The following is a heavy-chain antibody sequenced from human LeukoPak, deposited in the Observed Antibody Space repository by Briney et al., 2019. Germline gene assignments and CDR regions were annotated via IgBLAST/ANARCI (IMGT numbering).Heavy chain of an antibody. CDR3: ARRGIQLWPHDDY. V-gene: IGHV3-23*01. Sequence: GGSLRLSCAASGFTFSNYPIHWVRQAPGKGLEWVSAISGSGSYTYYADSVKGRFTISRDNSKNTLYLQMNSLRAEDTAVYYCARRGIQLWPHDDYWGQGTLVTVSS. D-gene: IGHD5-18*01. CDR2: ISGSGSYT. CDR1: GFTFSNYP. J-gene: IGHJ4*02.